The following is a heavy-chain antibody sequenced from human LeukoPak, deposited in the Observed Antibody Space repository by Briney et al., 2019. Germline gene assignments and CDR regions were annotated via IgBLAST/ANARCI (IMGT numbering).Heavy chain of an antibody. CDR1: GYTFTSYD. CDR2: MKPNSGNT. Sequence: ASVKVSCKASGYTFTSYDINWVRQATGQGLEWMGWMKPNSGNTGYAQKFQGRVTITRNTSISTAYMELSSLRSEDTAVYYCARGPYDSSGYYEYYFDYWGQGTLVTVSS. CDR3: ARGPYDSSGYYEYYFDY. D-gene: IGHD3-22*01. J-gene: IGHJ4*02. V-gene: IGHV1-8*03.